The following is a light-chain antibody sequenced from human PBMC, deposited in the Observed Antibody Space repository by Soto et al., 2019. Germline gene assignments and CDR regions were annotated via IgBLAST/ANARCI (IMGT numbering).Light chain of an antibody. V-gene: IGKV3-15*01. CDR1: QSVSSY. CDR3: QQYNNWPRT. J-gene: IGKJ1*01. Sequence: EIVMTQSAANLCVSPGERGTLXCRASQSVSSYLAWYQQRPGQAPRRLIAGASTRAPGSPASFSGSGSATAFTPPISSLQSEDFAVYYCQQYNNWPRTFGQGTKVDI. CDR2: GAS.